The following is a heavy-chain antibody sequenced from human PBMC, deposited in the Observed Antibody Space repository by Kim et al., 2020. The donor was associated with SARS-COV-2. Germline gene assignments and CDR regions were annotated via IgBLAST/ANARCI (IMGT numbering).Heavy chain of an antibody. CDR3: ARKNPYYDSSGYYP. CDR1: GFTFSSYE. V-gene: IGHV3-48*03. Sequence: GGSLRLSCAASGFTFSSYEMNWVRQAPGKGLEWVSYISSSGSTIYYADSVKGRFTISRDNAKNSLYLQMNSLRAEDTAVYYCARKNPYYDSSGYYPWGQGTLVTVSS. D-gene: IGHD3-22*01. J-gene: IGHJ5*02. CDR2: ISSSGSTI.